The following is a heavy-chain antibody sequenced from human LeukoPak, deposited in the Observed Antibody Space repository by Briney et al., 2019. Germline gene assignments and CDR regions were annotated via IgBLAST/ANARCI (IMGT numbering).Heavy chain of an antibody. D-gene: IGHD3-9*01. Sequence: GGSLRLSCAASGFTFSSYGMSWVRQAPGKGLEWVSTISASGGSTYYADSVKGRFTISRDNSKNTLYLQMNSLRVEDTAVYYCAKGTERYSKNFDYWGQGILVSVSS. CDR3: AKGTERYSKNFDY. V-gene: IGHV3-23*01. J-gene: IGHJ4*02. CDR1: GFTFSSYG. CDR2: ISASGGST.